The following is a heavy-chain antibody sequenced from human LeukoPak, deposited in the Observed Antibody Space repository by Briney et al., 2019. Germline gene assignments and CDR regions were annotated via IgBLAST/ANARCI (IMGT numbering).Heavy chain of an antibody. D-gene: IGHD3-22*01. CDR1: GFTFSSYE. CDR2: ISSSGSII. V-gene: IGHV3-48*03. Sequence: GGSLRLSCAASGFTFSSYEMNWVRQAPGKGLEWVSYISSSGSIIYYADSVKGRFTISRDNAKNSLYLQMNSLRAEDTAVYYCARVNYYDSSGYWLLKDYWGQGTLVTVSS. J-gene: IGHJ4*02. CDR3: ARVNYYDSSGYWLLKDY.